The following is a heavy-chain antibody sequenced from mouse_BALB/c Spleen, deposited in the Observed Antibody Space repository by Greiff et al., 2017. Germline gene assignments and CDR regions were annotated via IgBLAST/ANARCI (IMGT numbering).Heavy chain of an antibody. Sequence: EVKLVESGGGLVKPGGSLKLSCAASGFTFSSYTMSWVRQTPEKRLEWVATISSGGSYTYYPDSVKGRFTISRDNAKNTLYLQMSSLKSEDTAMYYCTRGGDYRYEFAYWGQGTLVTVSA. V-gene: IGHV5-6-4*01. CDR2: ISSGGSYT. CDR1: GFTFSSYT. J-gene: IGHJ3*01. CDR3: TRGGDYRYEFAY. D-gene: IGHD2-14*01.